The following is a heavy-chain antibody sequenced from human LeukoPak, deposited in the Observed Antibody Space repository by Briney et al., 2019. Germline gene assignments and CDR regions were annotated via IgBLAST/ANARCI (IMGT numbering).Heavy chain of an antibody. V-gene: IGHV3-7*01. Sequence: GGSLRLSCAASGFTFSNYWMSWVRQAPGKGLDWVANINQDGSERYYVDSVKGRFSISRDNAKNSLYLQMNSLRAEDTAVYYCARDDFWSGYYPDYWGQGTLVTVSS. CDR3: ARDDFWSGYYPDY. J-gene: IGHJ4*02. D-gene: IGHD3-3*01. CDR1: GFTFSNYW. CDR2: INQDGSER.